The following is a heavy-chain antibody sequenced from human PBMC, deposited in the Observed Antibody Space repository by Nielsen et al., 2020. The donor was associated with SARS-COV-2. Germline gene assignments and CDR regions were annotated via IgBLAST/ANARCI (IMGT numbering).Heavy chain of an antibody. Sequence: GGSLRLSCAASGFTFDDYAMHWVRQAPGKGLEWVSSISWNSGHIVYADSVKGRFTISRDNVKNSVSLQMNSLRTEDTALYYCARDTGSGVRYFDLWGRGTLVTVSS. CDR1: GFTFDDYA. J-gene: IGHJ2*01. V-gene: IGHV3-9*01. CDR3: ARDTGSGVRYFDL. D-gene: IGHD6-25*01. CDR2: ISWNSGHI.